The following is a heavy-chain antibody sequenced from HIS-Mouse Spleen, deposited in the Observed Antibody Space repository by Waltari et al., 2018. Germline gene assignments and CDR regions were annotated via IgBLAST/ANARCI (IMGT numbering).Heavy chain of an antibody. V-gene: IGHV4-39*07. Sequence: QLQLQESGPGLVKPSETLSLTCTVPGGPISSRSYYWGWIRQPPGKGLEWIGSIYYSGSTYYNTSLKSRVTISVDTSKNQFSLKLSSVTAADTAVYYCAREIPYSSSWYDWYFDLWGRGTLVTVSS. CDR3: AREIPYSSSWYDWYFDL. CDR1: GGPISSRSYY. J-gene: IGHJ2*01. CDR2: IYYSGST. D-gene: IGHD6-13*01.